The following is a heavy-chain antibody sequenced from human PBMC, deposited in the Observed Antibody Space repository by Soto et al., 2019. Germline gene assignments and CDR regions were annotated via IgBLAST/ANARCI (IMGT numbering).Heavy chain of an antibody. V-gene: IGHV3-7*01. Sequence: PGGSLRLSCAASGYSFGKYCMSWARQAPGKGLEGLATIKRDASEKKYVDSVKGRFTMSRDNAKNSLYLQMDGLRAEDTAVYYCAGLSGSGSGSSVNHNLDYRGHRTLATVSS. CDR2: IKRDASEK. D-gene: IGHD3-10*01. J-gene: IGHJ4*01. CDR1: GYSFGKYC. CDR3: AGLSGSGSGSSVNHNLDY.